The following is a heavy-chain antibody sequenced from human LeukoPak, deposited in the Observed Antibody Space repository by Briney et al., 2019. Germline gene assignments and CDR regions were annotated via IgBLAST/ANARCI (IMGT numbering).Heavy chain of an antibody. CDR1: GFTLKTYA. Sequence: PGGSLRLSCVASGFTLKTYARHWVRQAPGKGLEWVAVISSDGSKKFYSDSVKGQFTISRDNSKNTLYLQMNSPRTEDTGVYFCMRDAGGYWGQGTLVTVSS. D-gene: IGHD1-14*01. CDR3: MRDAGGY. CDR2: ISSDGSKK. V-gene: IGHV3-30-3*01. J-gene: IGHJ4*02.